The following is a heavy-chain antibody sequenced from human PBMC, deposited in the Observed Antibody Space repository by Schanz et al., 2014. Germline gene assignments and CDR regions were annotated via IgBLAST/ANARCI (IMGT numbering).Heavy chain of an antibody. Sequence: EVQLVESGGGLVQPGGSLRLSCAASGFTFSDSWMHWVRQAPGKGLVWVSRTSNDGSFTTFADSVKGRFTISRDNAKNTLYLQMNSLRVEDTAVYYCARDPNSVNEIDYWGQGTLVTVSS. CDR1: GFTFSDSW. V-gene: IGHV3-74*01. CDR3: ARDPNSVNEIDY. CDR2: TSNDGSFT. J-gene: IGHJ4*02. D-gene: IGHD5-12*01.